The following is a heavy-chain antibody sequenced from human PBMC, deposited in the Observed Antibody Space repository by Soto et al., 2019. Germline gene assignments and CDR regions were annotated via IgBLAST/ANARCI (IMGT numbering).Heavy chain of an antibody. J-gene: IGHJ4*02. CDR3: AKDATVSPGCPHFNY. Sequence: GGSLRLSCAASGFTFSIYAMAWVRQAPGRGLEWVSSMAGTGGRTDYADSVKGRLTISRDNSKNTLYLQMDSLRADDTAIYYCAKDATVSPGCPHFNYWGQGILVTVS. CDR2: MAGTGGRT. V-gene: IGHV3-23*01. CDR1: GFTFSIYA. D-gene: IGHD4-17*01.